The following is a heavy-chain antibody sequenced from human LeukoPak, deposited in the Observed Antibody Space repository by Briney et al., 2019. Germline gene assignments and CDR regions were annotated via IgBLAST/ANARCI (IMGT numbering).Heavy chain of an antibody. D-gene: IGHD4-17*01. CDR1: GFTFSSYW. V-gene: IGHV3-7*01. CDR3: AREATTVTTKVDY. J-gene: IGHJ4*02. Sequence: PGGSLRLSCAASGFTFSSYWMSWVRQAPGKGLEWVANIKQDGSEKYYVDSAKGRFTISRDNAKNSLYLQMNSLRAEDTAVYYCAREATTVTTKVDYWGQGTLVTVSS. CDR2: IKQDGSEK.